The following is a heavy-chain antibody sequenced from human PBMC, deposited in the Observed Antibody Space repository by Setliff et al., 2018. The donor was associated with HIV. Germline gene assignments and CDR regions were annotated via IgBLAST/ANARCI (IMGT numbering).Heavy chain of an antibody. CDR2: INSDGSYT. J-gene: IGHJ4*02. D-gene: IGHD3-22*01. V-gene: IGHV3-74*01. Sequence: GGSLRLSCAASGFTFSSYWMHWVRQAPGKGLVWVSRINSDGSYTSYADSVKGRFTISRDNSKNTVYLQMNSLRAEDTAEYYCAKELAASGLGYFDSWGRGILVTVSS. CDR1: GFTFSSYW. CDR3: AKELAASGLGYFDS.